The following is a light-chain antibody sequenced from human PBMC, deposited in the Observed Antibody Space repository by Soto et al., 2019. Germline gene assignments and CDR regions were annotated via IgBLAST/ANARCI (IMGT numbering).Light chain of an antibody. CDR1: QDITSY. CDR2: GAS. CDR3: QQYVSSGP. Sequence: IQLTQSPSSLSASNGDSVTITCRASQDITSYLAWYQQKPGKAPNLLIYGASTLQSGVPSRFSGSGSGTDFTLTISSLQADDFASYYCQQYVSSGPFGQGTKVAIK. J-gene: IGKJ1*01. V-gene: IGKV1-9*01.